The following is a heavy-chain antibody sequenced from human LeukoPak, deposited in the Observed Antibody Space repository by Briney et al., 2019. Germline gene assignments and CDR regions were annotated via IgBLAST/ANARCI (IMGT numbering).Heavy chain of an antibody. D-gene: IGHD5-24*01. V-gene: IGHV4-59*01. Sequence: SETLSLTCTVSGGSISSYYWSWIRHPPGKGLEWIGYIYYSGSTNYNPSLKSRVTISVDTSKNQFSLKLSSVTAADTAVYYCARDGHGDNDFDYWGQGTLVTVSS. J-gene: IGHJ4*02. CDR2: IYYSGST. CDR3: ARDGHGDNDFDY. CDR1: GGSISSYY.